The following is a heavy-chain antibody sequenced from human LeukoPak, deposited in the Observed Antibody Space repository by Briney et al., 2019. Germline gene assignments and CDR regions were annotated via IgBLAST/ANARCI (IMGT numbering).Heavy chain of an antibody. V-gene: IGHV3-23*01. Sequence: PGGSLRLSCAASGFTFSSYAMSWVRQAPGRGLEWVSAISGSGGTTYYSDSVKGRFTISRDNSKNTLFLQMNSLRAEDTAVYYCAKDQWTTVTNYAVYWGQGTLVTVSS. CDR1: GFTFSSYA. D-gene: IGHD4-17*01. CDR2: ISGSGGTT. CDR3: AKDQWTTVTNYAVY. J-gene: IGHJ4*02.